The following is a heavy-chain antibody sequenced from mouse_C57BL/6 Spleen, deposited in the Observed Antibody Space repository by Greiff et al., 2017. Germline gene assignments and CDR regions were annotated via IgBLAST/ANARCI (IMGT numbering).Heavy chain of an antibody. CDR3: TTGGGYYDYDVDY. D-gene: IGHD2-4*01. CDR2: IDPEDGDT. V-gene: IGHV14-1*01. J-gene: IGHJ2*01. Sequence: VQLQQSGAELVRPGASVKLSCTASGFNIKDYYMHWVKQRPEQGLEWIGRIDPEDGDTEYAPKFQGKATMTADTSSNTAYLQLSSLTSEDTAVYYCTTGGGYYDYDVDYWGQGTTLTVSS. CDR1: GFNIKDYY.